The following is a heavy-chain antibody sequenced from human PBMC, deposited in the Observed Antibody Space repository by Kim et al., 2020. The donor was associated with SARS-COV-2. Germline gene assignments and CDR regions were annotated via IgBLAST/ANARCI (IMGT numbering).Heavy chain of an antibody. D-gene: IGHD2-8*02. J-gene: IGHJ4*02. V-gene: IGHV1-69*01. Sequence: SAQKFQGRVTITADESTSTAYMELSSLRSEDTAVHYCARARRDGSSYWDYWGQGTLVTVSS. CDR3: ARARRDGSSYWDY.